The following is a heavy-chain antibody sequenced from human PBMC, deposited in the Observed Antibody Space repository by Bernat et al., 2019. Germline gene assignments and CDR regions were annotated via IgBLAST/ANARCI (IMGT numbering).Heavy chain of an antibody. CDR3: VSLFSRALHDYGDYAFDP. CDR2: ISYDGSNK. D-gene: IGHD4-17*01. Sequence: QVQLVESGGGVVQPGRSLRLSCAASGFTFSSYAMHWVRQAPGKGLEWVAVISYDGSNKYYADSVKGRFTISRDNSKNTLYLQMNSLRAEDTAVYYCVSLFSRALHDYGDYAFDPWGQGTLVTVSS. CDR1: GFTFSSYA. V-gene: IGHV3-30-3*01. J-gene: IGHJ5*02.